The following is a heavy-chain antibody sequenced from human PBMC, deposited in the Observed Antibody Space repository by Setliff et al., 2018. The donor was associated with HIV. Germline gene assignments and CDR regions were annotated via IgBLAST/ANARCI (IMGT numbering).Heavy chain of an antibody. J-gene: IGHJ4*02. V-gene: IGHV3-49*04. CDR1: GFSFDDYA. CDR2: IRSKSIGGTT. CDR3: TRYWWLVPAVFDY. Sequence: PGGSLRLSCTASGFSFDDYALTWVRQAPGKGLEWVGFIRSKSIGGTTDYGASVKGRFTISRDDSKSIAYLQMNSLKTEDTAVYYCTRYWWLVPAVFDYWGQGTLVTVSS. D-gene: IGHD6-19*01.